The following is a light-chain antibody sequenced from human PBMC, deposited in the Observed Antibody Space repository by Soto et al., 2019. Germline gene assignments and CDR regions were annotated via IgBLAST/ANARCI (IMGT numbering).Light chain of an antibody. V-gene: IGLV1-51*01. CDR1: SSNIGNNY. CDR2: DNN. J-gene: IGLJ1*01. Sequence: QSVLTQPPSVSAAPGQKVTISCSGSSSNIGNNYVSWYQQLPGTAPKLLIYDNNKRPSGIPDRFSGSKSGTSATLGITGLQTGDEADYYCGTWDSSLSAGIFGTGNKLTVL. CDR3: GTWDSSLSAGI.